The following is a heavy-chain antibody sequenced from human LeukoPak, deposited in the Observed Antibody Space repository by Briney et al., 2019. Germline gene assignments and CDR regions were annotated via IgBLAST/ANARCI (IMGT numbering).Heavy chain of an antibody. V-gene: IGHV4-38-2*02. CDR1: GYSISSGYY. J-gene: IGHJ6*03. CDR3: AKSRYGSTSTNYYMDV. Sequence: SETLSFTGTGSGYSISSGYYWGWIRQPPGKGLEWIGSIYHSGSTDYNPSLKSRVTISLDTSKNLFSLKLSSVTAADTAMYYCAKSRYGSTSTNYYMDVWGKGTTVTVSS. CDR2: IYHSGST. D-gene: IGHD2-2*01.